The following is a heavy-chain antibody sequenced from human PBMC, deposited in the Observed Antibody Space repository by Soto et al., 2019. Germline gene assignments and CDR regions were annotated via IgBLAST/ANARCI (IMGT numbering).Heavy chain of an antibody. D-gene: IGHD6-13*01. CDR1: GGSISSSNW. J-gene: IGHJ6*02. CDR2: IYHSGST. Sequence: QVQLQESGPGLVKPSGTLSLTCAVSGGSISSSNWWSWVRQPPGKGLEWIGEIYHSGSTNYNPSLKSRVTISVDKSKNQFSLKLSSVTAADTAVYYCARLGGYSSSWSPHTSYYYYGMDVWGQGTTVTVSS. CDR3: ARLGGYSSSWSPHTSYYYYGMDV. V-gene: IGHV4-4*02.